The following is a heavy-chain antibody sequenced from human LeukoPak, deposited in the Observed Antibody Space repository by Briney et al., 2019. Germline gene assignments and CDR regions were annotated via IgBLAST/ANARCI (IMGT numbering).Heavy chain of an antibody. J-gene: IGHJ4*02. CDR1: GFTFSVSA. V-gene: IGHV3-73*01. Sequence: GGSLRLSCAASGFTFSVSAMYWVRQASGKGLEWIGRIRNKANNYATAYAASVKGRFTISREDSKNTAYLQMNSLRAEDTAVYYCAKTDIFGVVDYYFDYWGQGTLVTVSS. D-gene: IGHD3-3*02. CDR2: IRNKANNYAT. CDR3: AKTDIFGVVDYYFDY.